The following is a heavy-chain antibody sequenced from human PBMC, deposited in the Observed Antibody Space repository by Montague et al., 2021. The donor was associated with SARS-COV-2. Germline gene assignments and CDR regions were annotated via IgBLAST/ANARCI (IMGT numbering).Heavy chain of an antibody. V-gene: IGHV3-53*01. CDR1: GFTVSSNY. CDR3: ARDFEESRDH. J-gene: IGHJ4*02. CDR2: IYSSGRT. Sequence: SLRLSCAASGFTVSSNYMSWVRQAPGKGLEWVSLIYSSGRTSYADSVMGRFTMSRDNSKTTLYLQMNNLRAEETAVYYCARDFEESRDHWGQGTLVTVSS. D-gene: IGHD3-10*01.